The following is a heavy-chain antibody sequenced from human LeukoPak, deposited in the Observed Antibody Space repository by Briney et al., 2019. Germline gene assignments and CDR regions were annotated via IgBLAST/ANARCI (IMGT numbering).Heavy chain of an antibody. V-gene: IGHV4-39*07. J-gene: IGHJ4*02. D-gene: IGHD3-22*01. CDR1: GGSISSSSYY. CDR3: VRVLGPDYYDSSGYYVREDIDY. CDR2: IYYSGST. Sequence: MTSETLSLTCTVSGGSISSSSYYWGWIRQPPGKGLEWIGSIYYSGSTYYNPSLKSRVTISVDTSKNQFSLKLSSVTAADTAVYYCVRVLGPDYYDSSGYYVREDIDYWGQGTLVTVSS.